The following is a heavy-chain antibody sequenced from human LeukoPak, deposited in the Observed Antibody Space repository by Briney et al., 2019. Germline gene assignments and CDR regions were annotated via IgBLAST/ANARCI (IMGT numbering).Heavy chain of an antibody. CDR2: IHFSGST. V-gene: IGHV4-39*07. J-gene: IGHJ6*02. D-gene: IGHD6-13*01. CDR3: ARGRHIAAADYYYFGLDV. CDR1: GDSVTTSRDY. Sequence: SETLSLTCSISGDSVTTSRDYWGWIRQPPGKGLEWIGSIHFSGSTYYNPSLNSRVTMSVDTSKSQVSLSLRSVTAADTAVYYCARGRHIAAADYYYFGLDVWGQGTTVTVSS.